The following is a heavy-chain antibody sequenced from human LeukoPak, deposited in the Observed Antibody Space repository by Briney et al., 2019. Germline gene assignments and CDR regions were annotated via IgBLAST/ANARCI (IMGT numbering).Heavy chain of an antibody. CDR3: ASCGYSGYVSRTYLIWGLDY. Sequence: GASVKVSCKASGYTFTSYGISWVRQAPGQGLEWMGGIIPIFGTANYAQKFQGRVTITADESTSTAYMELSSLISEDTAVYYCASCGYSGYVSRTYLIWGLDYWGQGTLVTVSS. V-gene: IGHV1-69*13. CDR2: IIPIFGTA. CDR1: GYTFTSYG. D-gene: IGHD5-12*01. J-gene: IGHJ4*02.